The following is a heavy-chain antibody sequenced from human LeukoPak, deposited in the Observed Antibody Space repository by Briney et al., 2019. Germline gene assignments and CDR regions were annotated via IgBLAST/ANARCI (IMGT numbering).Heavy chain of an antibody. J-gene: IGHJ5*02. V-gene: IGHV1-18*04. CDR2: ISAYNGNT. CDR1: GYTFTSYG. Sequence: GASVKVSCTASGYTFTSYGISWGRQAPGPGLEWMGWISAYNGNTNYAQKLQGRVTMTTDTPTSTAYMELRSLRSDATAVYYCAGQVAGPRSWFDPWGQGTLVTVSS. CDR3: AGQVAGPRSWFDP. D-gene: IGHD5-12*01.